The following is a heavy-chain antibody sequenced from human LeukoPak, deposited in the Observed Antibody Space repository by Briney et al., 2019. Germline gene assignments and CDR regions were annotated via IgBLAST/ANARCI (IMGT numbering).Heavy chain of an antibody. J-gene: IGHJ4*02. D-gene: IGHD6-19*01. CDR1: GFTFSSYA. CDR3: AKDGKGAPVAGTGYFDY. CDR2: ISGSGGNT. V-gene: IGHV3-23*01. Sequence: QPGGSLRLSCAASGFTFSSYAMSWVRQAPGKGLEWVSVISGSGGNTYYADSVKGRFTISRDNSKNTLYLQMNSLRAEDTAIYHCAKDGKGAPVAGTGYFDYWGQGTLVTVSS.